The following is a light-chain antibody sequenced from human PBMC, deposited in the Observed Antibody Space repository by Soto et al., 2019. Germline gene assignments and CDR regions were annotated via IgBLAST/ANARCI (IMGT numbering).Light chain of an antibody. CDR2: KAS. CDR1: QSIGSW. CDR3: QQYNSYST. J-gene: IGKJ1*01. V-gene: IGKV1-5*03. Sequence: DIQMTQSPSTLSASVGDTVTITCRASQSIGSWLAWYQQKPGKAPKLLIYKASSLESGVPSRFSGSGSGTEVTLTISSLQPDDFAAYYCQQYNSYSTFGQGTKV.